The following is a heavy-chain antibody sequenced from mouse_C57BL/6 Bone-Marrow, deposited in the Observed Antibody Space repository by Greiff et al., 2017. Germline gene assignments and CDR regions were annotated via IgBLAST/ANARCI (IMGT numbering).Heavy chain of an antibody. D-gene: IGHD1-1*01. J-gene: IGHJ2*01. Sequence: EVKVVESGGGLVKPGGSLKLSCAASGFTFSSYAMSWVRQTPEKRLEWVATISDGGSYTYYPDNVKGRFTISRDNAKNNLYLQMSHQKSEDTAMYYCAIDYYGSSYDYWGQGTTLTVSS. CDR3: AIDYYGSSYDY. V-gene: IGHV5-4*01. CDR2: ISDGGSYT. CDR1: GFTFSSYA.